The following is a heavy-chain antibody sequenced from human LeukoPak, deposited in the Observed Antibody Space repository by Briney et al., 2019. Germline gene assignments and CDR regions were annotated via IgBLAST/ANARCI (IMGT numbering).Heavy chain of an antibody. V-gene: IGHV3-30*18. CDR1: GFTFSSYG. D-gene: IGHD3-3*01. CDR2: ISYDGSNK. CDR3: AKAGYDFWSGSTFDY. Sequence: GGSLRLSCAASGFTFSSYGMPWVRQAPGKGLEWVAVISYDGSNKYYADSVKGRFTISRDNSKNTLYLQMNSLRAEDTAVYYCAKAGYDFWSGSTFDYWGQGTLVTVSS. J-gene: IGHJ4*02.